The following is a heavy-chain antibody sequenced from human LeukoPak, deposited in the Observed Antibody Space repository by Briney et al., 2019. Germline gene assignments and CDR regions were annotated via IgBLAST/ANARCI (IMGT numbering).Heavy chain of an antibody. CDR2: IIPIFGTA. Sequence: SVKVSCKASGGTFSSYAISWVRQAPGQGLEWMGGIIPIFGTANYAQKFQGRVTITADESTSTAYMELSSLRSEDTAVYYCARGDSGWSADFDYWGQGTLVTVSS. D-gene: IGHD6-19*01. CDR1: GGTFSSYA. CDR3: ARGDSGWSADFDY. V-gene: IGHV1-69*13. J-gene: IGHJ4*02.